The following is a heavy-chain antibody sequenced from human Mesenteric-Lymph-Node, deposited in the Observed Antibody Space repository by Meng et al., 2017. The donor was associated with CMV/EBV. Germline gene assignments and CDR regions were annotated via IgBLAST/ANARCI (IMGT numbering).Heavy chain of an antibody. CDR3: AREGGRVYGGTRDAFDI. D-gene: IGHD4-23*01. CDR1: GDSVSSNSAA. J-gene: IGHJ3*02. Sequence: SCAISGDSVSSNSAAWNWIRQSPSRGLEWLGRTYYRSKWYNDYAVSVKSRITINPDTSKNQFSLQLNSVTPEDTAVYYCAREGGRVYGGTRDAFDIWGQGTMVTVSS. CDR2: TYYRSKWYN. V-gene: IGHV6-1*01.